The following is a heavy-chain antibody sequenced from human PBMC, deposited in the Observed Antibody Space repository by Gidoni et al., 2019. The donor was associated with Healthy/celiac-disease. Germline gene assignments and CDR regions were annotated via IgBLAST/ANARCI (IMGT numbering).Heavy chain of an antibody. CDR3: AREPGIAAAGGMDV. CDR2: ISYDGSNK. CDR1: GFTFSSYA. D-gene: IGHD6-13*01. V-gene: IGHV3-30-3*01. J-gene: IGHJ6*02. Sequence: QVQLVESGGGVVQPGRSLRLSCAASGFTFSSYAMHWVRQAPGKGLEGVAVISYDGSNKYYADSVKGRFTISRDNSKNTLYLQMNSLRAEDTAVYYCAREPGIAAAGGMDVWGQGTTVTVSS.